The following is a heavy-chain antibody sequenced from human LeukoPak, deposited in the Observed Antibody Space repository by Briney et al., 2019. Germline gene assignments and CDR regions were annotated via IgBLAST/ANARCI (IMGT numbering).Heavy chain of an antibody. D-gene: IGHD6-13*01. J-gene: IGHJ4*01. CDR1: GFTFSSYW. V-gene: IGHV3-7*01. CDR2: IRQDGGER. Sequence: GGSLRLSCAVSGFTFSSYWMNWVRQAPGKGLDWVASIRQDGGERSYVDSVKGRFTISRDNTKNSLYLQMNSLRAEDTAVYYCARDGTAAGLYFDLWGQGTLVTLSS. CDR3: ARDGTAAGLYFDL.